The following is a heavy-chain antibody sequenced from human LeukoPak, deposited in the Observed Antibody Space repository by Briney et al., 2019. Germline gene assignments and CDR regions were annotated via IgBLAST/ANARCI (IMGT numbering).Heavy chain of an antibody. CDR1: GGSISSGSYY. J-gene: IGHJ6*03. Sequence: SQTLSLTCTVSGGSISSGSYYWSWIRQPAGKGLEWIGTMYSSGSTYHNPSLKSRVTMSVDTSKNQFSLRLSSVTAADTAVYYCARPAAPGTFYYYMDVWGKGTTVTVSS. CDR3: ARPAAPGTFYYYMDV. CDR2: MYSSGST. D-gene: IGHD3-10*01. V-gene: IGHV4-61*02.